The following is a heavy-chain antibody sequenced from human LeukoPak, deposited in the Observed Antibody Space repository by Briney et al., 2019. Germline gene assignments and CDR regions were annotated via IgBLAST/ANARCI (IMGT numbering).Heavy chain of an antibody. CDR3: ARIDYFDSTGSYYYFSY. Sequence: SETLSLTCTVSGGSISSYYWSWIRQPPGKGLEWIGYIYYSGSTNYNPSLKSQVTISVDASKNQFSLKLSSVTAADTAVYYCARIDYFDSTGSYYYFSYWGQGTLATVSS. CDR1: GGSISSYY. V-gene: IGHV4-59*08. J-gene: IGHJ4*02. D-gene: IGHD3-22*01. CDR2: IYYSGST.